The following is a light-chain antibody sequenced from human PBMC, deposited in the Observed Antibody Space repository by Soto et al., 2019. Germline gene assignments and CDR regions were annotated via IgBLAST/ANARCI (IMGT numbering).Light chain of an antibody. J-gene: IGKJ1*01. CDR3: QQYGSSPRT. V-gene: IGKV3-20*01. CDR2: GAS. CDR1: QSVSSSY. Sequence: PQSPATLSVSPGERSTLSCRPSQSVSSSYLAWYQQKPGQAPGLLIYGASSRATGIPDRFSGSGSGTDFTLTISRLEPEDFAVYYCQQYGSSPRTFGQGTKVDIK.